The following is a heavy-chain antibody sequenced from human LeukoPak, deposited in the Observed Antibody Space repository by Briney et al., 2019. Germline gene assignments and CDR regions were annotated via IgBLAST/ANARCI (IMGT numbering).Heavy chain of an antibody. CDR2: IYYSGST. D-gene: IGHD3-22*01. J-gene: IGHJ6*02. V-gene: IGHV4-59*12. CDR3: ASSYDSSGDYYYYYGMDV. Sequence: SETLSLTCTVSGGSISSYYWSWIRQPPGKGLEWIGYIYYSGSTNYNPSLKSRVTISVDTSKNQFSLKLSSVTAADTAVYYCASSYDSSGDYYYYYGMDVWGQGTTVTVSS. CDR1: GGSISSYY.